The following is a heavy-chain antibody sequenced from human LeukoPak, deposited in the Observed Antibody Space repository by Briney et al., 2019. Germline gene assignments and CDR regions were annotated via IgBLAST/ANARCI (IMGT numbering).Heavy chain of an antibody. CDR2: IKQDGSEK. CDR3: AREQVATMLAFDI. V-gene: IGHV3-7*01. J-gene: IGHJ3*02. CDR1: GFRVSDYY. D-gene: IGHD5-12*01. Sequence: GGSLRLSCAVSGFRVSDYYMSWVRQAPGKGLEWVANIKQDGSEKYYVDSVKGRFTISRDSAKNSLYLQMNSLRAEDTAVYYCAREQVATMLAFDIWGQGTMVTVSS.